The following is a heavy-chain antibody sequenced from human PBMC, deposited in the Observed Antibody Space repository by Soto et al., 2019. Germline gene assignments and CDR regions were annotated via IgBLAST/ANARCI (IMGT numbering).Heavy chain of an antibody. J-gene: IGHJ6*02. CDR2: IIPIFGTA. Sequence: ASVKASCKASGGTFSSYAISWVRQAPGQGLEWMGGIIPIFGTANYAQKFQGRVTITADESTSTAYMELSSLRSEDTAVYYCASGNGYCSGGSCYSDYYYGMDVWGQGTTVTVSS. CDR1: GGTFSSYA. CDR3: ASGNGYCSGGSCYSDYYYGMDV. V-gene: IGHV1-69*13. D-gene: IGHD2-15*01.